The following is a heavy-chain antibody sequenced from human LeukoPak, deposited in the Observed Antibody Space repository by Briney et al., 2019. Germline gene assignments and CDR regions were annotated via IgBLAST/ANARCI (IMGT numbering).Heavy chain of an antibody. V-gene: IGHV3-30*04. CDR3: ARAYYYDSSGYYYYFDY. CDR1: GFTFSSYA. CDR2: ISYDGSNK. Sequence: QPGGSLRLSCAASGFTFSSYAMHWVRQAPGKGLEWVAVISYDGSNKYYADSVKGRFTISRGNSKNTLYLQMNSLRAEDTAVYYCARAYYYDSSGYYYYFDYWGQGTLVTVSS. D-gene: IGHD3-22*01. J-gene: IGHJ4*02.